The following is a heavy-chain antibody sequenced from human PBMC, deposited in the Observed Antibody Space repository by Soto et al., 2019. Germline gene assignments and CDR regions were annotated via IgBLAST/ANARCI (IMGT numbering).Heavy chain of an antibody. Sequence: QVQLVQSGAEVKKPGASVKVSCKASGYTFTSYDINWVRQATGQGLEWMGWMNPNSGNTGYAQKFQGRVTMTRNTSISTAYMELSSPRSEDTAVYYCARGRPRVVPAANPWAYWGQGTLVTVSS. CDR2: MNPNSGNT. D-gene: IGHD2-2*01. CDR1: GYTFTSYD. V-gene: IGHV1-8*01. CDR3: ARGRPRVVPAANPWAY. J-gene: IGHJ4*02.